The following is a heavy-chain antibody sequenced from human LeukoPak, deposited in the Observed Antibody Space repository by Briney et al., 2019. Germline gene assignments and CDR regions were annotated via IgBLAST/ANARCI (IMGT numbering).Heavy chain of an antibody. Sequence: SETLSLTCAVYGGSFSGYYWSWIRQPPGKGLEWIGEINHSGTTNYNPSLKSRVTISVDTSKNQFSLKLSSVTAADTAVYYCARGPVVVPAAMRVRWFDPWGQGTLVTVSS. CDR1: GGSFSGYY. CDR3: ARGPVVVPAAMRVRWFDP. J-gene: IGHJ5*02. D-gene: IGHD2-2*01. CDR2: INHSGTT. V-gene: IGHV4-34*01.